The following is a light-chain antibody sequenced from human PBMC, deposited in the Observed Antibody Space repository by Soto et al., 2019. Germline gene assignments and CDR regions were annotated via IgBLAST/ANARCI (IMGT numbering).Light chain of an antibody. V-gene: IGKV3-20*01. CDR3: QQYNNSPEYT. CDR2: GAS. CDR1: QSVTSRY. J-gene: IGKJ2*01. Sequence: EIVLTQSPGTLSLSPGERATLSCKASQSVTSRYLAWYQQKPGQAPRLLIYGASSRATGIPDRFSGSGSGTDFTLTISRLEREDVAVYFCQQYNNSPEYTFGQGTKLEIK.